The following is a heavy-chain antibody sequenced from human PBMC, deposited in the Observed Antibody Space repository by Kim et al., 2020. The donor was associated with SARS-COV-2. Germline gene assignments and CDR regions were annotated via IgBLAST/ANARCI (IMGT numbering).Heavy chain of an antibody. Sequence: SETVSLTCAVYGGSFSGYYWSWIRQPPGKGLEWIGEINHSGSTNYNPSLKSRVTISVDTSKNQFSLKLSSVTAADTAVCYCARGGYSGYDLDYWGQGTLV. V-gene: IGHV4-34*01. CDR1: GGSFSGYY. D-gene: IGHD5-12*01. CDR3: ARGGYSGYDLDY. CDR2: INHSGST. J-gene: IGHJ4*02.